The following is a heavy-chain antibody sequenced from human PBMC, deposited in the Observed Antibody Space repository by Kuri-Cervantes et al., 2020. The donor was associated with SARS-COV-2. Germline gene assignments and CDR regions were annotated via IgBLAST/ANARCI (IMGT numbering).Heavy chain of an antibody. V-gene: IGHV1-18*01. Sequence: ASVKVSCKASGYTFTSYGISWVRQAPGQGLEWMGWISAYNGNTNYAQKLQGRVTMTTDTSTSTAYMELRSLRSDDTAVYYCARDLAVTGLYYFDYWGQGTLVTDSS. CDR2: ISAYNGNT. D-gene: IGHD5-18*01. J-gene: IGHJ4*02. CDR3: ARDLAVTGLYYFDY. CDR1: GYTFTSYG.